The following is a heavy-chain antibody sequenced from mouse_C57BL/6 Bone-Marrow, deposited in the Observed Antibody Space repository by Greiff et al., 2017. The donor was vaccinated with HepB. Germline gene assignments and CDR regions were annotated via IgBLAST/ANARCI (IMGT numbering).Heavy chain of an antibody. CDR2: IDPENGDT. V-gene: IGHV14-4*01. D-gene: IGHD2-5*01. Sequence: EVQLQQSGAELVRPGASVKLSCTASGFNITDDYMHWVKQRPEQGLEWIGWIDPENGDTEYASKFKGKATITADTSSTTAYLKLSSLTSEDTAVYYCTPTFCANYSNRDYAMDYWGQGTSVTVSS. CDR3: TPTFCANYSNRDYAMDY. J-gene: IGHJ4*01. CDR1: GFNITDDY.